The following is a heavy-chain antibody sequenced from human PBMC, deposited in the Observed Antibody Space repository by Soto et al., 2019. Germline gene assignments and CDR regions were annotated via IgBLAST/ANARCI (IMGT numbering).Heavy chain of an antibody. CDR1: GGSISSYY. V-gene: IGHV4-59*01. J-gene: IGHJ5*02. Sequence: SETLSLTCTVSGGSISSYYWSWIRQPPGKGLEWIGYIYYSGSTNYNPSLKSRVTISVDTSKNQFSLKLSSVTAADTAVYYCARFIPGTTAWWFDPWGQGTLVTVSS. D-gene: IGHD1-7*01. CDR2: IYYSGST. CDR3: ARFIPGTTAWWFDP.